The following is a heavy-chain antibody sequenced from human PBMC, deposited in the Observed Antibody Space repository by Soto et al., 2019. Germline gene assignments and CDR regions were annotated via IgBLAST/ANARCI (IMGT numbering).Heavy chain of an antibody. D-gene: IGHD1-1*01. CDR2: VHSSGVT. CDR1: GDSISSNYW. CDR3: AGRQREPI. V-gene: IGHV4-4*02. J-gene: IGHJ3*02. Sequence: QVQLQESGPGLVEPSGTLSLTCAVSGDSISSNYWCTWVRQPPGRGLEWVGEVHSSGVTNYNPSLASLLSISVDTSKTQFSLKLRSATAADTAVYYCAGRQREPIWGHGTMVTVSS.